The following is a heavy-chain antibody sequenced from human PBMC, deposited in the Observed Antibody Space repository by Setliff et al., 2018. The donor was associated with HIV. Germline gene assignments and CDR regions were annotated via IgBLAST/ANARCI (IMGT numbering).Heavy chain of an antibody. D-gene: IGHD2-2*01. V-gene: IGHV4-39*01. Sequence: PSETLSLTCTVSGVSISSRSYYWGWIRQPPGKGLEWIGSIYYSGSTSYNPSLSSRLTISVDTSKNQVSLRLSSVTAADTGVYYCARHRDPPGTSWIFYYYYMDLWGGGTTVTVSS. CDR1: GVSISSRSYY. CDR2: IYYSGST. J-gene: IGHJ6*03. CDR3: ARHRDPPGTSWIFYYYYMDL.